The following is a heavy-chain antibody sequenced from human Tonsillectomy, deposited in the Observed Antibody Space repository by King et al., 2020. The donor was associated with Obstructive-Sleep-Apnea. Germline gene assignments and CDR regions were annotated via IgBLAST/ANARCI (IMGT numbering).Heavy chain of an antibody. CDR2: ISSSSSTI. CDR3: ATRTPPGGYGMDV. V-gene: IGHV3-48*01. CDR1: GFTFSSYS. Sequence: QLVQSGGGLVQPGGSLRLSCAASGFTFSSYSMNWVRQAPGKGLEWVLYISSSSSTIYYADSVKGRFTISRDNAKNSLFLQMNSLRAEDTAVYYCATRTPPGGYGMDVWGQGTTVTVSS. J-gene: IGHJ6*02.